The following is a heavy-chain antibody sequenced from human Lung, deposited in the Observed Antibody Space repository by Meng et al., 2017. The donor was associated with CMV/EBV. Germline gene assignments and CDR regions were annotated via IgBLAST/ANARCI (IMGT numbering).Heavy chain of an antibody. CDR1: GGSISSTSYY. Sequence: LSCTVSGGSISSTSYYWAWIRQPPGKGLEGIVSVYNSGSTYPNPSLKSRVTVSVDRSKNQIALKLTSVTAADTAVYFCARQYYSLNNAPEGDYWGPGTXVTVSS. CDR3: ARQYYSLNNAPEGDY. J-gene: IGHJ4*02. V-gene: IGHV4-39*01. CDR2: VYNSGST. D-gene: IGHD3-10*01.